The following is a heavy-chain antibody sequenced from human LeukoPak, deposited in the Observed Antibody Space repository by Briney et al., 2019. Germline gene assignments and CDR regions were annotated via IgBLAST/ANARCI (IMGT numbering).Heavy chain of an antibody. V-gene: IGHV3-23*01. D-gene: IGHD1-7*01. CDR1: GFTFSSYA. CDR2: ISGSGGST. J-gene: IGHJ6*03. CDR3: AKRRGLELLYYYYMDV. Sequence: PGGSLRPSCAASGFTFSSYAMTWVRQAPGKGLELVSAISGSGGSTYFADSVKGRVTISRDNSKNTLYLQMNSLRAEDTAVYYCAKRRGLELLYYYYMDVWGKGTTVTVSS.